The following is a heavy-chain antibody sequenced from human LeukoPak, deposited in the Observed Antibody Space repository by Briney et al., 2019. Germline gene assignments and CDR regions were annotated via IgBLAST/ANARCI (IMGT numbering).Heavy chain of an antibody. Sequence: ASVKVSCKASGYTFTGYYLHWVRQAPGQGLDWMGWINPNSGGTNYAQKFQGSVTMTRDTSISTAYMELSRLRSDDTAVYYCARETGYSGYDRWFDPWGQGTLVTVSS. J-gene: IGHJ5*02. CDR1: GYTFTGYY. CDR3: ARETGYSGYDRWFDP. V-gene: IGHV1-2*02. D-gene: IGHD5-12*01. CDR2: INPNSGGT.